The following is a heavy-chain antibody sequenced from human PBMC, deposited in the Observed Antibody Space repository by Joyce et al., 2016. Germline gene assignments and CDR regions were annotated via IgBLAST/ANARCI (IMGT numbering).Heavy chain of an antibody. CDR3: AKDHDAAEGSLDS. CDR2: IFCDGSQK. J-gene: IGHJ4*02. Sequence: QVQLVESGGGVVQPGKSLRLSCAASGFSFSDSNIHWVRQATGRGLELVAVIFCDGSQKYSTDSVKCRFTISRDNSKKPLSLQMGSLSAEDTAVYYCAKDHDAAEGSLDSWGQGTLVTVSS. CDR1: GFSFSDSN. V-gene: IGHV3-30*18. D-gene: IGHD1-1*01.